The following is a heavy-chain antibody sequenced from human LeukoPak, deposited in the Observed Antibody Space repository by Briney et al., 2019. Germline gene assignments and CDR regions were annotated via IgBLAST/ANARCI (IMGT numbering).Heavy chain of an antibody. J-gene: IGHJ4*02. CDR3: SRNGGLTDW. Sequence: ASVKVSCTASGYTFSNFDISWVRQATGQGLEWMGWMNPNSGNTGYAGKFQGRIAMTRDTSINIAYMELSSLTSEDTPVYYCSRNGGLTDWWGQGTLVTVSS. D-gene: IGHD2-15*01. CDR2: MNPNSGNT. V-gene: IGHV1-8*01. CDR1: GYTFSNFD.